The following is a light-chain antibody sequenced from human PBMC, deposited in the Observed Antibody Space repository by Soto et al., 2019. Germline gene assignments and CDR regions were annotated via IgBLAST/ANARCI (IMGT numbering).Light chain of an antibody. J-gene: IGKJ1*01. CDR3: QQTDTFPRT. CDR2: AAS. CDR1: QSIANY. Sequence: DIQMTQSPSSLSASVGDRVTITCRASQSIANYLNWYQHKPGKAPKLLIYAASSLQTGVPSRFSGSRSGTDFALTISSLQREDFATYYCQQTDTFPRTFGQGTKVDIK. V-gene: IGKV1-39*01.